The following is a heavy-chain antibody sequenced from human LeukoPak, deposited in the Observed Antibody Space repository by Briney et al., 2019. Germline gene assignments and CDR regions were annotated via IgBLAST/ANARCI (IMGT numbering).Heavy chain of an antibody. J-gene: IGHJ4*02. D-gene: IGHD3-10*01. CDR1: GFTFSRYW. Sequence: GGSLRLSCAASGFTFSRYWMSWVRQAPGKGLEWLANINQDGREKYYVDSVKGRFTISRDNAKNSLYLQMNSLRAEDTAAYYCARDVGGPDYWGQGTLVTVSS. V-gene: IGHV3-7*01. CDR2: INQDGREK. CDR3: ARDVGGPDY.